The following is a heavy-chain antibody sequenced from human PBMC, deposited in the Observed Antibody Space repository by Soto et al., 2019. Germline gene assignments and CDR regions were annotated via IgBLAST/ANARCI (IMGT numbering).Heavy chain of an antibody. Sequence: EVPLVESGGGLVQPGGSLRLSCVVSGFSVSSNYMSWVRQAPGKGLDWVSVIYADGTTYYGDSVKGRFTISRHNSKNTLYLQMYSLRTYYTAVSYCARCCFPFMNSVSNPFHYWGQGTLVTVSS. CDR3: ARCCFPFMNSVSNPFHY. CDR1: GFSVSSNY. CDR2: IYADGTT. D-gene: IGHD3-10*01. J-gene: IGHJ4*02. V-gene: IGHV3-53*04.